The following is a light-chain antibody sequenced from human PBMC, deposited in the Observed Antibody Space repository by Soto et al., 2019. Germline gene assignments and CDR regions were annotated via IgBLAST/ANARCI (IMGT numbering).Light chain of an antibody. CDR1: QDISTW. J-gene: IGKJ5*01. Sequence: IQMTQSPSSVSASVADRVTITCRASQDISTWLAWYQQKPGKAPKSLIYTVSTLQSGVPSRFSGSGSGTEFSLTISSLQPEDFATYYCQQYYSYPITFGQGTRLEI. CDR2: TVS. CDR3: QQYYSYPIT. V-gene: IGKV1D-16*01.